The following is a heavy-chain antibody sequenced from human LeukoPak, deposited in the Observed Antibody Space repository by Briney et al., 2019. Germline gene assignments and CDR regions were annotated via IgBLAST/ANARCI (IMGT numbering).Heavy chain of an antibody. CDR1: GNYW. CDR3: ARGHAPAPRSAMDV. V-gene: IGHV3-74*01. Sequence: GGSLRLSCAASGNYWMHWVRQVPGKGLVCVSHISSDGSTTTYADSVKGRFTISRDNAENTLFLQMNSLRPEDTAVYYCARGHAPAPRSAMDVWGQGTTVTVS. J-gene: IGHJ6*02. CDR2: ISSDGSTT.